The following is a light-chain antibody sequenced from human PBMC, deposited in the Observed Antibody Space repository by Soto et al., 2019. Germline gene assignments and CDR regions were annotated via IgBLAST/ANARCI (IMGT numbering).Light chain of an antibody. CDR1: QSVSSSY. CDR3: QHHGTSPHSWT. Sequence: EIVVTQSPGTLSLSPGERATLFCRASQSVSSSYLAWYQQKPGQAPRLLIYGASSRATGIPDRFSGSGSGTDFTLTISRLEPEDFAVYYCQHHGTSPHSWTFGQGTKVEIK. CDR2: GAS. J-gene: IGKJ1*01. V-gene: IGKV3-20*01.